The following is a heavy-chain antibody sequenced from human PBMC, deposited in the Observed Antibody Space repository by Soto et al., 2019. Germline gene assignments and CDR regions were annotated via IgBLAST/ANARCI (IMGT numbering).Heavy chain of an antibody. CDR1: GFTFSDLA. Sequence: EVQVLESGGGLVQPGGSLRLSCAATGFTFSDLAMSWVRQAPGKGLEWVSRIYGGGNGPHYADSVKGRVTISRDNSKNPLYLQLYSLSAEDTAVYYCAKMEGMDPWAYSFDYWGQGTLVTVSS. J-gene: IGHJ4*02. V-gene: IGHV3-23*01. CDR3: AKMEGMDPWAYSFDY. D-gene: IGHD2-2*03. CDR2: IYGGGNGP.